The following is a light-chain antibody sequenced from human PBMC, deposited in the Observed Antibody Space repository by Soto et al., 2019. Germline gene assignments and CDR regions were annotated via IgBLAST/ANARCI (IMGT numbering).Light chain of an antibody. J-gene: IGKJ4*01. V-gene: IGKV2D-29*02. CDR1: QSLLHSDGKTY. CDR2: EVS. CDR3: MQSIQLPLT. Sequence: DIVMTQTPLSLSVTPGQPASISCKSSQSLLHSDGKTYLYWYLQKPGQSPQLPISEVSKRFSGVPDRFSGIGSRTEFTLKISLVEAEDVGVYYCMQSIQLPLTFGGGTKVEIK.